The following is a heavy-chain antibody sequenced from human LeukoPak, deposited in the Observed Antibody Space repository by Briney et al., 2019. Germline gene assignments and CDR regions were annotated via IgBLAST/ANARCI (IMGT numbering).Heavy chain of an antibody. V-gene: IGHV4-61*02. Sequence: SETLSLTCTVSGDSITSGTFYWSWIRQPAGKGLEWIGRIYGSGSTNYSPSLRSRVTISIDTSKNQFSLKLSSVTAADTAVYYCARMTVVPAVDYYYYMDVWGKGTTVTVSS. CDR1: GDSITSGTFY. CDR3: ARMTVVPAVDYYYYMDV. J-gene: IGHJ6*03. CDR2: IYGSGST. D-gene: IGHD2-2*01.